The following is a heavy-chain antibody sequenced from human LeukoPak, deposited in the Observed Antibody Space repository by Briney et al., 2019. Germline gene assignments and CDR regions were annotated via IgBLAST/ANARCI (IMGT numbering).Heavy chain of an antibody. CDR2: ISGSGDST. V-gene: IGHV3-23*01. J-gene: IGHJ4*02. CDR1: GFTFSSYA. Sequence: GGSMRLSCAASGFTFSSYAMSGGRQAPGKGLEWVSAISGSGDSTYYADSVKGRFTISRDNSKNTLYLQMNSLRAEDTAVYYCAKDHEDIVVVPAANFDYWGQGTLVTVSS. CDR3: AKDHEDIVVVPAANFDY. D-gene: IGHD2-2*01.